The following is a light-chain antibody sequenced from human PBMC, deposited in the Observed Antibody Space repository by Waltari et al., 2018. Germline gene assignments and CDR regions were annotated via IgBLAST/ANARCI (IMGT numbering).Light chain of an antibody. V-gene: IGKV1-12*01. CDR1: QGISSR. CDR2: DAS. J-gene: IGKJ1*01. CDR3: QQVDSFPRT. Sequence: DIQMNQSPSSVPASVADRVTLTCRASQGISSRLAWYQQKPGKAPKLLIYDASSLHSGVPSRFSGSGSGTEFTLTISSLQPEDFATYYCQQVDSFPRTFGQGTKVEVK.